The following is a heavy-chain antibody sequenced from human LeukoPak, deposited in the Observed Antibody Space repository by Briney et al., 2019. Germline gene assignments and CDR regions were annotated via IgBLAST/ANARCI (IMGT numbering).Heavy chain of an antibody. Sequence: SETLSLTCTVSGGSIASYYWSWIRQPPGKGLGWIGYIYYSGSTNYNPSLKSRVTISVDTSKNQFSLKLSSVTAADTAVYYCARETAELGRSFDYWGQGALVTVSS. CDR3: ARETAELGRSFDY. V-gene: IGHV4-59*01. CDR2: IYYSGST. J-gene: IGHJ4*02. CDR1: GGSIASYY. D-gene: IGHD1-1*01.